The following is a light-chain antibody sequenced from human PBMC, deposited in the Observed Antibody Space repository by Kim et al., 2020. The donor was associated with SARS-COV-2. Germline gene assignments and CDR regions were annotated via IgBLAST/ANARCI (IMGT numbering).Light chain of an antibody. Sequence: GPSNTISCAGNSDDVGNYNLVSWYQQQPGTAHKLMLYEVSERPSGVSTRFSGSKSNNAASLTISGLQAEDEADYYCCSFARSVTVVFGGGTKVTVL. CDR1: SDDVGNYNL. CDR3: CSFARSVTVV. V-gene: IGLV2-23*02. J-gene: IGLJ2*01. CDR2: EVS.